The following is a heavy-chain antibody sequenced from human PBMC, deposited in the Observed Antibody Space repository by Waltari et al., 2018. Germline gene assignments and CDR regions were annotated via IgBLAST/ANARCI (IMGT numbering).Heavy chain of an antibody. Sequence: QVQLVESGGGVVQPGRSLRLSCAASGFTFSRYGMHRVRQAPGKGLEWVAVIWYDGSNKYYADSVKGRFTISRDNSKNTLYLQMNSLRAEDTAVYYCARGQPLLYYFDYWGQGTLVTVSS. D-gene: IGHD2-21*02. CDR1: GFTFSRYG. V-gene: IGHV3-33*01. CDR2: IWYDGSNK. CDR3: ARGQPLLYYFDY. J-gene: IGHJ4*02.